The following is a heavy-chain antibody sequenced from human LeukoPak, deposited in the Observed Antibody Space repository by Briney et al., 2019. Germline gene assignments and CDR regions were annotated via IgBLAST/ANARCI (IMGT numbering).Heavy chain of an antibody. CDR1: GFTLSRYG. D-gene: IGHD3-22*01. CDR2: ISGSSGNT. V-gene: IGHV3-23*01. Sequence: GGSLRLSCAASGFTLSRYGMSWVRQAPGKGLEWVSAISGSSGNTYYADSVKGRFTISRDNSKNTLYLQMNNLRAEDTALYYCAKDFDSYYDSTGYGASFSYWGQGTLVTVSS. J-gene: IGHJ4*02. CDR3: AKDFDSYYDSTGYGASFSY.